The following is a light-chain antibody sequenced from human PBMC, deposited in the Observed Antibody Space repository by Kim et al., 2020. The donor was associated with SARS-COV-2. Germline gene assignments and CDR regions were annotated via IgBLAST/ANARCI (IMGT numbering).Light chain of an antibody. CDR3: CSYASNGIVV. CDR2: DVN. V-gene: IGLV2-23*02. Sequence: QSALTQPASVSASPGQSITISCTGTSSDVGNYNLVSWYQQHPGKTPKLMIFDVNKRPSGVSNRFSGSKSVNTASLTISGLQPEDEADYYCCSYASNGIVVFGGGTQLTVL. CDR1: SSDVGNYNL. J-gene: IGLJ3*02.